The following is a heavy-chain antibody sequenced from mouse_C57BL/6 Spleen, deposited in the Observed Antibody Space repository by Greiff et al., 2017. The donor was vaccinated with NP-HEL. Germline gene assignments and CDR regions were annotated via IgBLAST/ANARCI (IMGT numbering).Heavy chain of an antibody. J-gene: IGHJ2*01. D-gene: IGHD1-1*01. CDR1: GFTFSDYG. CDR3: ARGLIITTVVATDYFDY. V-gene: IGHV5-17*01. CDR2: ISSGSSTI. Sequence: EVQGVESGGGLVKPGGSLKLSCAASGFTFSDYGMHWVRQAPEKGLEWVAYISSGSSTIYYADTVKGRFTISRDNAKNTLFLQMTSLRSEDTAMYYCARGLIITTVVATDYFDYWGQGTTLTVSS.